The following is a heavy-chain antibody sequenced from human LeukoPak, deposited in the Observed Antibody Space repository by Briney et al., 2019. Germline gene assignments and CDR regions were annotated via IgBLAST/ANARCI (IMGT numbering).Heavy chain of an antibody. J-gene: IGHJ6*02. CDR3: ARYRYCSGGSCYSDYYYYYGMDV. V-gene: IGHV3-21*01. CDR2: ISSSSSYI. CDR1: GFTFSSYS. D-gene: IGHD2-15*01. Sequence: GGSLRLSCAASGFTFSSYSMNWVRQAPGKGLEWVSSISSSSSYIYYADSVKGRFTISRDNAKNTLYLQMNSLRAEDTAVYYCARYRYCSGGSCYSDYYYYYGMDVWGQGTTVTVSS.